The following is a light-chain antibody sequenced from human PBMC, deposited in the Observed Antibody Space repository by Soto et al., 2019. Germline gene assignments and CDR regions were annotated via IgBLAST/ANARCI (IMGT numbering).Light chain of an antibody. CDR3: QQRSNWRIS. J-gene: IGKJ5*01. Sequence: EIVLTQSPATLSLSPGERATLSCRASQSVSSYLAWYQQKPGQAPRLLIYGASNRATVIPARFSGSGSGTDFTLAISSLEPEDFAVYYCQQRSNWRISFGQGTRLEIK. CDR2: GAS. V-gene: IGKV3-11*01. CDR1: QSVSSY.